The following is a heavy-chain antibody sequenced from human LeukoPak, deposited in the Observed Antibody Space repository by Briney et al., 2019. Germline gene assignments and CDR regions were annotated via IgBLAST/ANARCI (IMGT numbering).Heavy chain of an antibody. J-gene: IGHJ4*02. Sequence: SVKVSCKASGYTFTGYYMHWVRQAPGQGLEWMGWINPNSGGTNYAQKFQGRVTMTRDTSISTAYMELSRLRSDDTAVYYCARAYCSSTSCYFDYWGQGTLVTVSS. CDR1: GYTFTGYY. V-gene: IGHV1-2*02. CDR2: INPNSGGT. D-gene: IGHD2-2*01. CDR3: ARAYCSSTSCYFDY.